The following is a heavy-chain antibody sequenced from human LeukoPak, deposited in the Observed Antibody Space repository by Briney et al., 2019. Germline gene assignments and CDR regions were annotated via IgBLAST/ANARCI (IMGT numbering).Heavy chain of an antibody. CDR1: GGSISSGDYY. J-gene: IGHJ4*02. Sequence: SETLSLTCTVSGGSISSGDYYWSWIRQPPGKGLEWIGYIYYSGSTYYNPSLKSRVTISVDTSKNQFSLKLSSVTAADTAVYYCARGGSYRGPFDYWGQGTLVTVSS. CDR3: ARGGSYRGPFDY. V-gene: IGHV4-30-4*01. D-gene: IGHD1-26*01. CDR2: IYYSGST.